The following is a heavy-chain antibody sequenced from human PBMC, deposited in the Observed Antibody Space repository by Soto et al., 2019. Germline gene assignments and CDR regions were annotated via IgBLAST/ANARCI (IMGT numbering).Heavy chain of an antibody. V-gene: IGHV4-59*01. D-gene: IGHD6-13*01. CDR3: ARKGAAASYAHYYMDV. CDR1: GGSISPYY. J-gene: IGHJ6*03. CDR2: VYYSGNT. Sequence: QVQLQESGPGLVKPSETLSLTCTVSGGSISPYYWSWIRQPPGKGLEWIGYVYYSGNTNYNPSLKRRVPISVDTSRNRFSLNLTSATAADTAVYYCARKGAAASYAHYYMDVWGRGTAVTVSS.